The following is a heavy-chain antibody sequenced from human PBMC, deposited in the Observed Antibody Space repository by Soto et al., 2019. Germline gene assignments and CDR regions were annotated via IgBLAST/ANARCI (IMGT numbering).Heavy chain of an antibody. CDR2: ISYDGSNK. J-gene: IGHJ6*02. CDR3: ARDKDSYMDV. CDR1: GFTFSSNY. Sequence: GGSLRLSCAASGFTFSSNYMHWVRQAPGKGLEWVAVISYDGSNKYYADSVKGRFTISRDNSKNTLYLQMNSLRAEDTAVYYCARDKDSYMDVWGQGTTVTSP. V-gene: IGHV3-30-3*01.